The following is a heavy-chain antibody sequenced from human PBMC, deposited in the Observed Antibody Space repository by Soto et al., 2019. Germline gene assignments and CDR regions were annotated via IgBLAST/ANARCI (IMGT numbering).Heavy chain of an antibody. Sequence: EVQLVEAGGGVVRPGGSLRLSCAASGFTFDDYGMSWVRQAPGKGLEWVSGINWNGGSTGYADSVKGRFTISRDNANIALYLQMDSLRAEDTALYYCARVTLGYWFDPWGQGTLVTVSS. CDR1: GFTFDDYG. V-gene: IGHV3-20*04. CDR3: ARVTLGYWFDP. D-gene: IGHD3-10*01. CDR2: INWNGGST. J-gene: IGHJ5*02.